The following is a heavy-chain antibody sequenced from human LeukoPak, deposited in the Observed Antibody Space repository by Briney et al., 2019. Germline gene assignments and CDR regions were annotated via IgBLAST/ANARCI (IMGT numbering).Heavy chain of an antibody. D-gene: IGHD1-14*01. CDR2: IYSGGST. J-gene: IGHJ4*02. CDR1: GFTFGSYA. CDR3: ARGRNSCGFDY. V-gene: IGHV3-53*01. Sequence: PGGSLRLSCAASGFTFGSYAMSWVRQAPGKGLEWVSVIYSGGSTYYADSVKGRFTISRDNSKNTLYLQMNSLRAEDTAVYYCARGRNSCGFDYWGQGTLVTVSS.